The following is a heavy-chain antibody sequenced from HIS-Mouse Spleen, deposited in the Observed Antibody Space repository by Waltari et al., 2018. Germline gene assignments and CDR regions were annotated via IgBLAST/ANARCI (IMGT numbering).Heavy chain of an antibody. CDR3: ARDRSITIFGVVTY. CDR1: GFTFSSYW. D-gene: IGHD3-3*01. J-gene: IGHJ4*02. Sequence: EVQLVESGGGLVQPGGSLRLSCAASGFTFSSYWMSWVRQAPGKGLEGVGKIKQDGSEKYYVDSVKGRFTISRDNAKNSLYLQMNSLRAEDTAVYYCARDRSITIFGVVTYWGQGTLVTVSS. V-gene: IGHV3-7*01. CDR2: IKQDGSEK.